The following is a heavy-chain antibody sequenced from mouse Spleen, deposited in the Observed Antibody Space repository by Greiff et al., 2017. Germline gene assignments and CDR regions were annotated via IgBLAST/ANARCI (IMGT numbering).Heavy chain of an antibody. V-gene: IGHV2-6-7*01. CDR1: GFSLTGYG. CDR3: AREWHYGGYAMDY. CDR2: IWGDGST. J-gene: IGHJ4*01. Sequence: VKLQESGPGLVAPSQSLSITCTVSGFSLTGYGVNWVRQPPGKGLEWLGMIWGDGSTDYNSALKSRLSISKDNSKSQVFLKMNSLQTDDTARYYCAREWHYGGYAMDYWGQGTSVTVSS. D-gene: IGHD1-1*01.